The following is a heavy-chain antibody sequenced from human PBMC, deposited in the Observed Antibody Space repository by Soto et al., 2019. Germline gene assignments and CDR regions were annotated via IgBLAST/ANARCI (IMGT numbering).Heavy chain of an antibody. CDR1: AYTFTGYY. V-gene: IGHV1-2*04. CDR2: INPNSGGT. CDR3: AGGGGLRFWTGYYYYMDV. D-gene: IGHD3-3*01. J-gene: IGHJ6*03. Sequence: ASVKVSCKASAYTFTGYYMHWVRQAPGQGLEWMGWINPNSGGTNYAQKFQGWVTMTRDTSISTAYMELSRLRSDDTAVYYCAGGGGLRFWTGYYYYMDVWGKGTTVTVSS.